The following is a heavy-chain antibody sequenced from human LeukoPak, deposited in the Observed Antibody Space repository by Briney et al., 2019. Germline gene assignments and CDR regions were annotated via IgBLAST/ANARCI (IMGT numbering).Heavy chain of an antibody. D-gene: IGHD1-26*01. Sequence: GGPLSPSFPALGSTFRSSELTWVRQAPGKGWKWVSAIGTAGDTYYPGSVKGRFTISRENAKNSLYLQMNSLRAEDTAVYYCAKSGWDPWHWGQGNLVTVSS. CDR3: AKSGWDPWH. CDR2: IGTAGDT. CDR1: GSTFRSSE. V-gene: IGHV3-13*04. J-gene: IGHJ4*02.